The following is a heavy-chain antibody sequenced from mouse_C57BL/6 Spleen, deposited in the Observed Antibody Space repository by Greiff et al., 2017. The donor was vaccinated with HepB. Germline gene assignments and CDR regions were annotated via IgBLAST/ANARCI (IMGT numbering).Heavy chain of an antibody. CDR3: AIDNYYGSSDYDY. CDR2: ISYDGSN. D-gene: IGHD1-1*01. J-gene: IGHJ2*01. CDR1: GYSITSGYY. V-gene: IGHV3-6*01. Sequence: EVQLQESGPGLVKPSQSLSLTCSVTGYSITSGYYWNWIRQFPGNKLEWMGYISYDGSNNYNPSLKNRISITRDTAKNQFFLKLNSVTTEDTATYYSAIDNYYGSSDYDYWGQGTTRTVSS.